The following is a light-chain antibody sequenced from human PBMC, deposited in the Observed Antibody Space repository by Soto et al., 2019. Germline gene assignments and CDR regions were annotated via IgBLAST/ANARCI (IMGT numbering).Light chain of an antibody. Sequence: AIRMTQSPSSFSASTGDRVTITCRASQGISSYLAWYQQKPGKAPKLLIYAASTLQSGVPSRFSGSGSGTDFTLTISCLQSEDFATYYCQQYYSYPPSFPFGPGTKVDIK. CDR2: AAS. V-gene: IGKV1-8*01. J-gene: IGKJ3*01. CDR3: QQYYSYPPSFP. CDR1: QGISSY.